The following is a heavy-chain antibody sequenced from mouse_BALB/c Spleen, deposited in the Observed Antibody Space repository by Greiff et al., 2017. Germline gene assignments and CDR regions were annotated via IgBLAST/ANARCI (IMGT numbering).Heavy chain of an antibody. CDR1: GYTFTDYE. D-gene: IGHD1-3*01. CDR3: TRWANNYGGSLYYIDY. J-gene: IGHJ2*01. Sequence: QVQLQQSGAELVRPGASVTLSCKASGYTFTDYEMHWVKQTPVHGLEWIGAIDPETGGTAYNQKFKGKATLTADKSSSTAYMELRSLPSEDSAVYSCTRWANNYGGSLYYIDYWGQGTTLTVSS. CDR2: IDPETGGT. V-gene: IGHV1-15*01.